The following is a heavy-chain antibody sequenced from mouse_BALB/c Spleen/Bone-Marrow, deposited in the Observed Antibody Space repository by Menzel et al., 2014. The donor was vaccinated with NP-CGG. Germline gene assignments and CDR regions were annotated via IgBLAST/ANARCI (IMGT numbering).Heavy chain of an antibody. Sequence: EVQLQQSGAELVKPGASVKLSCTASGFNIRDTYMHWVKQRPEQGLEWIGRIDPANGNTKYDPKFQGKATITADTSSNTAYLQLSSLTSEDTAVYYCAXXEXYAMDYWGQGTSVTVSS. CDR1: GFNIRDTY. V-gene: IGHV14-3*02. J-gene: IGHJ4*01. CDR3: AXXEXYAMDY. CDR2: IDPANGNT.